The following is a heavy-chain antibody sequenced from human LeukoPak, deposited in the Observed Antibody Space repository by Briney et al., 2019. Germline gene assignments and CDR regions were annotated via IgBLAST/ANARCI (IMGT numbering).Heavy chain of an antibody. D-gene: IGHD1-26*01. Sequence: VGSLRLSCAASGLTLSSYSIGWVPQAPGKGLEWVLSISSSSSYIYYADSVKGRFTISRDNAKNSLYLQMNSLRAAETAVYYCSTIGNRMYDAFDVWGKGTTVTVSS. J-gene: IGHJ3*01. CDR3: STIGNRMYDAFDV. CDR2: ISSSSSYI. CDR1: GLTLSSYS. V-gene: IGHV3-21*01.